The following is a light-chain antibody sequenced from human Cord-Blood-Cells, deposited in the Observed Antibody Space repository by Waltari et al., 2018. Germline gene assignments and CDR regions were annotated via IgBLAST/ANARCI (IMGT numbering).Light chain of an antibody. J-gene: IGKJ4*01. CDR2: DAS. CDR1: QSVSSY. V-gene: IGKV3-11*01. CDR3: QQRSNSPPLT. Sequence: LSLSPGERATLSCRASQSVSSYLAWYQQKPGQAPRLLIYDASNSATGIPARFSGSGSGTDFTLTISSLEPEDFAVYYCQQRSNSPPLTFGGGTKVEIK.